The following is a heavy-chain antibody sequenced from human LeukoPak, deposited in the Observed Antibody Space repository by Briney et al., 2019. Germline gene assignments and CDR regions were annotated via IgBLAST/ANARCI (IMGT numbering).Heavy chain of an antibody. Sequence: GGSLRLSCAASGFTFSNSWMHWVRQAPGKGLVWVSRINPDGSNTLYADSVKGRFTISRDNAKNTVYLQMNSLRAEDTAVYYCDLRASGTSGFDYWGQGTLVTVSS. D-gene: IGHD2-2*01. CDR1: GFTFSNSW. CDR3: DLRASGTSGFDY. V-gene: IGHV3-74*01. CDR2: INPDGSNT. J-gene: IGHJ4*02.